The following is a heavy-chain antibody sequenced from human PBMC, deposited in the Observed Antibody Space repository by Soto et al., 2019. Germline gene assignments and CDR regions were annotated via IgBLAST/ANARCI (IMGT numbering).Heavy chain of an antibody. V-gene: IGHV3-33*01. CDR3: ARDEEA. CDR2: IWSDGSKK. Sequence: QVQLVESGGGVVQPGRALRLSCAASGVTFSSYAMHWVRQAPGKGLEWVGVIWSDGSKKHYGDSLRGRFTISRDNTKNTLYLQMDTLKVEDTAVYYCARDEEAWGQGTLVIVSS. J-gene: IGHJ5*02. CDR1: GVTFSSYA.